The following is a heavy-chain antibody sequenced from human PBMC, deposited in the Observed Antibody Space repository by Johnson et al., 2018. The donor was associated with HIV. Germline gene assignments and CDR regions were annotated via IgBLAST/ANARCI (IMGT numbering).Heavy chain of an antibody. Sequence: QVQLVESGGGVVQPGGSLRLSCAASGITFSSYGMHWVRQAPGKGLEWVAVISFDGTNKHYGDSVRGRFTVSRDNSKNTLSLQMNSLTTEDTAIYYCVRGSLTDDSFADWGQGTMVLVSS. CDR3: VRGSLTDDSFAD. CDR2: ISFDGTNK. V-gene: IGHV3-30*03. D-gene: IGHD2-8*01. CDR1: GITFSSYG. J-gene: IGHJ3*01.